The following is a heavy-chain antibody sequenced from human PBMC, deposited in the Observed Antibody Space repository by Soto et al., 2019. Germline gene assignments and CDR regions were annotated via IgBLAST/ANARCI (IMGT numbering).Heavy chain of an antibody. J-gene: IGHJ6*02. Sequence: PSETLSLTCTVSGVSISSYYWSWIRQPPGKGLEWIGYIYYSGSTNYNPSLKSRVTISVGTSKNQFSLKLSSVTAADTAVYYCARELVYYGMDVWGQGTTVTVSS. CDR1: GVSISSYY. CDR2: IYYSGST. V-gene: IGHV4-59*01. CDR3: ARELVYYGMDV.